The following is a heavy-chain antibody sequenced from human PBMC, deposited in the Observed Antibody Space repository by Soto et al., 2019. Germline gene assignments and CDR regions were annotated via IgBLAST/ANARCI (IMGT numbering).Heavy chain of an antibody. CDR1: GGTFSRYA. CDR2: IIPILGTA. Sequence: SVKVSCKASGGTFSRYAFSWVRQAPGQGLEWMGGIIPILGTANYAQKFQGTVTITADESTSTAYMELSSLRSEDTAVYYCATLWSGYYNLLDPWGQGTLVTVSS. D-gene: IGHD3-3*01. J-gene: IGHJ5*02. V-gene: IGHV1-69*13. CDR3: ATLWSGYYNLLDP.